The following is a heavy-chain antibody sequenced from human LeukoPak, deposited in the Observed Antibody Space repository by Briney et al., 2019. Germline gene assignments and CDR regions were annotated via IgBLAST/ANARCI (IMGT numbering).Heavy chain of an antibody. D-gene: IGHD3/OR15-3a*01. CDR1: GFTFSSYW. Sequence: LTRGSLRLSCAASGFTFSSYWMSWVRQAPGMGLEWVANINLDGGENYHLDSVKGRFTVSRDNAKNSLYLQMNRLRVVDTAVYYCARVDSLTPLQFDYWGQGTLVTVSS. CDR2: INLDGGEN. J-gene: IGHJ4*02. V-gene: IGHV3-7*01. CDR3: ARVDSLTPLQFDY.